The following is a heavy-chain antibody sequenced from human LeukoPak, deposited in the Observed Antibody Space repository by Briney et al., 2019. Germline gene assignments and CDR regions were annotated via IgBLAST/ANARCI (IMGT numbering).Heavy chain of an antibody. V-gene: IGHV3-30*03. D-gene: IGHD6-19*01. J-gene: IGHJ4*02. CDR2: ISYDGSNK. CDR3: ARASFQAGTFDY. CDR1: GFTFSSYG. Sequence: GGSLRLSCAASGFTFSSYGMHWVRQAPGKGLEWVAVISYDGSNKYYADSVKGRFTISRDNSKNTLYLQMNSLRAEDTAVYYCARASFQAGTFDYWGQGTLVTVSS.